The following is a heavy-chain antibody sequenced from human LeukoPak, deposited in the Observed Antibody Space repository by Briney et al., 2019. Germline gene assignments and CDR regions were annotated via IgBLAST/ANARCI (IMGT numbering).Heavy chain of an antibody. CDR3: ARGRFLEWLLFLDY. CDR1: GYTFTDYY. J-gene: IGHJ4*02. D-gene: IGHD3-3*01. Sequence: ASVKVSCKASGYTFTDYYMHWVRQAPGQGLEWMGWINPNSGGTNYAQKFQGRVTMTRDTSISTAYMELSRLRSDDTAVYYCARGRFLEWLLFLDYWGQGTLVTVSS. CDR2: INPNSGGT. V-gene: IGHV1-2*02.